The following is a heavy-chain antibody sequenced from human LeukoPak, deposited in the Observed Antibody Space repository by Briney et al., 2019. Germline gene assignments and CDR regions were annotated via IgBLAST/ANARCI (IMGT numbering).Heavy chain of an antibody. CDR1: GGSFSNYY. CDR2: IDDSGRT. Sequence: SETLSLTCAVYGGSFSNYYWSWIRQPPGRGLEWIGEIDDSGRTNYNPSLMSRVTVSVDTSKNQFSLRLTSVTATDTAVYYCARRWNYGRNYYIDVWGNGATVSVSS. J-gene: IGHJ6*03. D-gene: IGHD1-7*01. CDR3: ARRWNYGRNYYIDV. V-gene: IGHV4-34*01.